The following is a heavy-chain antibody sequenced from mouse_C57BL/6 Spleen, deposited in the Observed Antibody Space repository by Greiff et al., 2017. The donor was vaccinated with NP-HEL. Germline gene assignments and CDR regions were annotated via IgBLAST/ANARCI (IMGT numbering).Heavy chain of an antibody. V-gene: IGHV1-75*01. J-gene: IGHJ2*01. CDR2: IFPGSGST. CDR3: ARLVSRYYFDY. Sequence: LVESGPELVKPGASVKISCTASGFTFTDYYINWVQQRPGQGLEWIGWIFPGSGSTYYNEKFKGKATLTVDKSSSTAYMLLSSLTSEYSTVYFYARLVSRYYFDYWGQGTTLTVSS. D-gene: IGHD2-10*02. CDR1: GFTFTDYY.